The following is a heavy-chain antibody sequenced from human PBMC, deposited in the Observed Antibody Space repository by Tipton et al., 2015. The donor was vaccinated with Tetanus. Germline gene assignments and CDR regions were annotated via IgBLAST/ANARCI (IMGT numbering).Heavy chain of an antibody. CDR1: GDSIGSRSYY. D-gene: IGHD1-26*01. J-gene: IGHJ4*02. V-gene: IGHV4-31*03. CDR3: ARDQARGARGWNHFDY. Sequence: TLSLTCSVSGDSIGSRSYYWGWIRQPPGKGLEWIGDIYFSGSTYYNPSLKSRVTISVDTSKNQFSLKLNSVTAADTAVYYCARDQARGARGWNHFDYWGQGTLVTVSS. CDR2: IYFSGST.